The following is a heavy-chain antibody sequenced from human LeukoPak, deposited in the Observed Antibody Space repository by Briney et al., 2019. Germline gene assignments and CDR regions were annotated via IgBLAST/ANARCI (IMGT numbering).Heavy chain of an antibody. CDR1: GYTLTELS. D-gene: IGHD3-22*01. CDR3: ATSPYYYDSSGYYRVFDY. J-gene: IGHJ4*02. CDR2: FDPEDGET. Sequence: ASVKVSCKVSGYTLTELSMHWVRQAPGKGLEGMGGFDPEDGETIYAQKFQGRATMTEDTSTDTAYMELSSLRSEDTAVYYCATSPYYYDSSGYYRVFDYWGQGTLVTVSS. V-gene: IGHV1-24*01.